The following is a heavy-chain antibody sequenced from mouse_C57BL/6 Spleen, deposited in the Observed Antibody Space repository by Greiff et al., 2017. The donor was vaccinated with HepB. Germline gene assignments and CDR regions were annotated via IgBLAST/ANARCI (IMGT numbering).Heavy chain of an antibody. V-gene: IGHV3-6*01. D-gene: IGHD2-2*01. J-gene: IGHJ3*01. CDR1: GYSITSGYY. CDR3: ARQYGYDRGFAY. Sequence: DVKLQESGPGLVKPSQSLSLTCSVTGYSITSGYYWNWIRQFPGNKLEWMGYIRYDGSNNYNPSLKNRISITRDTSKNQFFLKLNSVTTEDTATYYCARQYGYDRGFAYWGQGTLVTVSA. CDR2: IRYDGSN.